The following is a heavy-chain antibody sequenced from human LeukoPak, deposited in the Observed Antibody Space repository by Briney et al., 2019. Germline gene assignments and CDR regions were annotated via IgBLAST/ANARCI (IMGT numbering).Heavy chain of an antibody. V-gene: IGHV3-43*01. CDR3: ARASLYDNSAYYLDY. D-gene: IGHD3-22*01. Sequence: PGGSLRLSCAASGFSFDDYSMHWVRQGPGKSLEWVSVISCDGTRTYYADSVKGRFTVSRDNSKNSLFLQMNSLRAEDTALYYCARASLYDNSAYYLDYWGQGTLVTVSS. CDR2: ISCDGTRT. CDR1: GFSFDDYS. J-gene: IGHJ4*02.